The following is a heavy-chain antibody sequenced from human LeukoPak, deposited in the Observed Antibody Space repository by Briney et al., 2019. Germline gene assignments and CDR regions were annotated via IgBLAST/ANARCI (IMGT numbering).Heavy chain of an antibody. V-gene: IGHV4-38-2*01. J-gene: IGHJ6*03. D-gene: IGHD3-22*01. Sequence: SETLSLTCAVSGYSISSGYYWGWIRQPPGKGLEWIGSIYHSGSTYCNPSLKSRVTISVDTSKNQFSLKLSSVTAADTAVYYCARLISGSSGYYHYYYYYYYYMDVWGKGTTVTVSS. CDR1: GYSISSGYY. CDR2: IYHSGST. CDR3: ARLISGSSGYYHYYYYYYYYMDV.